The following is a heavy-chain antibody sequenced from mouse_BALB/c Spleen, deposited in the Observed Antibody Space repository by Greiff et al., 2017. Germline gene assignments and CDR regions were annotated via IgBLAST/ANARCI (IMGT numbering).Heavy chain of an antibody. CDR2: IYPGNGDT. CDR1: GYTFTSYN. J-gene: IGHJ3*01. CDR3: ATGPWFAY. V-gene: IGHV1-12*01. Sequence: LQQPGAELVKPGASVKMSCKASGYTFTSYNMHWVKQTPGQGLEWIGAIYPGNGDTSYNQKFKGKATLTADKSSSTAYMQLSSLTSEDSAVYYCATGPWFAYWGQGTLVTVSA.